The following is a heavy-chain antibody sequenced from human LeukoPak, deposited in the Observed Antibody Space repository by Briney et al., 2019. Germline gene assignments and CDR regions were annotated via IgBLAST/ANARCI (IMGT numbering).Heavy chain of an antibody. D-gene: IGHD2-15*01. J-gene: IGHJ4*02. Sequence: SETLSLTCTVSGGSISTNYWGWIRQPPGKGLEWIGNIFYSGSTYYSPSLKSRVTISLDTSRNQFSLKLNSVTAADTAVYYCARGRLGIFDYWGQGTLVTVSS. V-gene: IGHV4-39*07. CDR1: GGSISTNY. CDR2: IFYSGST. CDR3: ARGRLGIFDY.